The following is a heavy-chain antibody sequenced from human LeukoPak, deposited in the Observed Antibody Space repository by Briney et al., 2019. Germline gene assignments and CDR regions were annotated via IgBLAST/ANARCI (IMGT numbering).Heavy chain of an antibody. V-gene: IGHV7-4-1*02. Sequence: GASVKVSCKASGYTFTSYAMNWVRQAPGQGLEWMGWINTNTGNPTYAQGFTGRFVFSLDTSVSTAYLQISSLKAEDTAVYYCARNGLLWFGEVPDAFDIWGQGTMVTVSS. J-gene: IGHJ3*02. CDR3: ARNGLLWFGEVPDAFDI. CDR2: INTNTGNP. D-gene: IGHD3-10*01. CDR1: GYTFTSYA.